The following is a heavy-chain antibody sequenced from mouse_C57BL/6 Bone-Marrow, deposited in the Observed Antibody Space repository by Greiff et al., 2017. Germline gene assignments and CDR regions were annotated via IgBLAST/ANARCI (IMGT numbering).Heavy chain of an antibody. CDR1: GYTFTSYW. D-gene: IGHD2-4*01. V-gene: IGHV1-72*01. J-gene: IGHJ3*01. CDR2: IDPNSGGT. CDR3: ACYDYDWFAY. Sequence: QVQLQQPGAELVKPGASVTLSCKASGYTFTSYWMHWVKQRPGRGLEWIGRIDPNSGGTKYNEKFKSKATLTVDKPSSPAYMQLSSLTSEDSAFYYCACYDYDWFAYWGQGTLVTVSA.